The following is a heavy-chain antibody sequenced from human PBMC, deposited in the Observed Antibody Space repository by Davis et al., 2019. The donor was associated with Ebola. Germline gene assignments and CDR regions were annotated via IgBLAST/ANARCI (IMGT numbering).Heavy chain of an antibody. CDR2: INPSGGST. Sequence: ASVKVSCKASGYTFTSYYMHWVRQAPGQGLEWMGIINPSGGSTSYAQKFQGRVTMTRDTSTSTVYMELSSLRAEDTAVYYCAKDPFDSLYGSGSPNWFDPWGQGTLVTVSS. CDR1: GYTFTSYY. D-gene: IGHD3-10*01. CDR3: AKDPFDSLYGSGSPNWFDP. V-gene: IGHV1-46*01. J-gene: IGHJ5*02.